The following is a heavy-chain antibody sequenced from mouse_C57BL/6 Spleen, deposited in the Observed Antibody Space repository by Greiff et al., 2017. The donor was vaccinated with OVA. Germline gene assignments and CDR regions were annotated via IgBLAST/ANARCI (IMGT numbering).Heavy chain of an antibody. CDR1: GFSLTSYG. CDR3: ARGGTGAWFAY. Sequence: QVQLQQSGPGLVQPSQSLSITCTVSGFSLTSYGVHWVRQSPGKGLEWLGVIWSGGSTDYNAAFISRLSISKDNSKSQVFFKMNSLQADDTAIDYCARGGTGAWFAYWGQGTLVTVSA. D-gene: IGHD3-3*01. V-gene: IGHV2-2*01. CDR2: IWSGGST. J-gene: IGHJ3*01.